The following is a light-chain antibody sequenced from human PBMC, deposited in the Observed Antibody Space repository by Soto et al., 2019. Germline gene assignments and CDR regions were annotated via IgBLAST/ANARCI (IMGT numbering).Light chain of an antibody. V-gene: IGKV3-11*01. CDR2: DAF. CDR3: QQRSSWPLT. Sequence: EIVLTQSPATLSLSPGERATLSCRASQSVGGYFAWYHQTPGQAPRLLIYDAFSRATGIPARFSGSGSGTDFTLTISSLEPEDFAVYFCQQRSSWPLTFGGGTMVEIK. J-gene: IGKJ4*01. CDR1: QSVGGY.